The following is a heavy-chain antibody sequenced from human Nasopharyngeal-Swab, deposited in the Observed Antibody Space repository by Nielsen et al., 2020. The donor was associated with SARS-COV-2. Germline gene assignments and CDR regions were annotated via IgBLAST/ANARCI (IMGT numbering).Heavy chain of an antibody. CDR3: ARGNGAFDY. V-gene: IGHV4-34*01. Sequence: SETLSLTCAVYGGSFRGYYWSWIRQPPGKGLEWIGEINHSGSTNYNPSLKSRVTISVDTSKNQFSVKLSSVTAADTAVYYCARGNGAFDYWGQGTLVTVSS. CDR1: GGSFRGYY. D-gene: IGHD4-17*01. CDR2: INHSGST. J-gene: IGHJ4*02.